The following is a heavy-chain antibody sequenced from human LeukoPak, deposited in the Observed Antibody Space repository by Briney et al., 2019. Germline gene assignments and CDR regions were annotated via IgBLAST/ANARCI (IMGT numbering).Heavy chain of an antibody. CDR1: GFTFSSYG. CDR2: ISYDGSNK. J-gene: IGHJ4*02. CDR3: AKDMYVGSFDY. D-gene: IGHD3-10*01. V-gene: IGHV3-30*18. Sequence: PGGSLRLSCAASGFTFSSYGMHWVRQAPGKGLEWVAVISYDGSNKYYADSVKGRFTISRDNSKNTLYLQMNSLRAEDTAVYYCAKDMYVGSFDYWGQGTLVTVSS.